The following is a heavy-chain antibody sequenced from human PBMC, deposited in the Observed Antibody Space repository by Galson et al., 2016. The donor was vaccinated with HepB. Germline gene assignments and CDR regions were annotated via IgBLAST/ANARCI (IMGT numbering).Heavy chain of an antibody. J-gene: IGHJ4*02. Sequence: SLRLSCAASGFSFSTSAMSWVRQAPGKGLEWVSAVTSGGTTTYDADSVKGRFNISRDNSKNTLYLQMNSLRAEDTAMYYCTKDEVNVPAAQLEYWGLGTLVTVSS. CDR3: TKDEVNVPAAQLEY. D-gene: IGHD2-21*02. CDR2: VTSGGTTT. V-gene: IGHV3-23*01. CDR1: GFSFSTSA.